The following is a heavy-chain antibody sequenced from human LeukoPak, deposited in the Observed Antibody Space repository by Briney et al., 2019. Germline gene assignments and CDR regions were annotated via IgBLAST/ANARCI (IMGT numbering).Heavy chain of an antibody. CDR2: IKQDGSEK. J-gene: IGHJ4*02. CDR3: ARGRYYDSSGYQFDY. V-gene: IGHV3-7*01. CDR1: GFTFSSYW. Sequence: GGSLRLSCAASGFTFSSYWMSWVRQAPGKGLEWVANIKQDGSEKYYVDSVKGRFTISRDNAKNSLYLQMNSLRAEDTAVYYCARGRYYDSSGYQFDYWGQGTLVTVSS. D-gene: IGHD3-22*01.